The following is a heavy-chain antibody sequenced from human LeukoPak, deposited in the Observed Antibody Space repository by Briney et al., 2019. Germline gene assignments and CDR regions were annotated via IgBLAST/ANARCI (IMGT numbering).Heavy chain of an antibody. Sequence: SETLSLTCTVSGGYISSSSYYWGWLRQPPGKGLEWIGSIYYSGSTYYNPSLKSRVTISVDTSKNQFSLKLRSVTAADTAVYYCARSVRRGFNFDSWGQGTLVIVSS. D-gene: IGHD5-12*01. CDR3: ARSVRRGFNFDS. CDR1: GGYISSSSYY. J-gene: IGHJ4*02. CDR2: IYYSGST. V-gene: IGHV4-39*01.